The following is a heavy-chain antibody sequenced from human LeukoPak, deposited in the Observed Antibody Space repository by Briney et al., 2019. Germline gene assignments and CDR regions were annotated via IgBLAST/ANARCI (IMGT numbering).Heavy chain of an antibody. V-gene: IGHV4-31*03. CDR3: ARAVILTPPDY. CDR1: RSSVSSGNYY. J-gene: IGHJ4*02. Sequence: SETLSLTCTVSRSSVSSGNYYWSWIRQPPGKGLEWIGYISSSGSTHYKSSLKSRVIISADTSTNQFSVRLSSVTAADTAFYYCARAVILTPPDYWGQGILVTVSS. CDR2: ISSSGST. D-gene: IGHD3-9*01.